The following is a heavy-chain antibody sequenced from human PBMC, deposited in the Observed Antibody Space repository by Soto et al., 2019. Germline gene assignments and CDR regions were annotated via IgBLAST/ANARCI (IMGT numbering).Heavy chain of an antibody. V-gene: IGHV4-59*01. CDR3: ARARSERIKIYVWGSYRPNWFDP. J-gene: IGHJ5*02. CDR2: IYYSGST. CDR1: GGSISSYY. Sequence: SETLSLTCTVSGGSISSYYWSWIRQPPGKGLEWIGYIYYSGSTNYDPSLKSRVTISVDTSKNQFSLKLSSVTAADTAVYYCARARSERIKIYVWGSYRPNWFDPWGQGTPVTVSS. D-gene: IGHD3-16*02.